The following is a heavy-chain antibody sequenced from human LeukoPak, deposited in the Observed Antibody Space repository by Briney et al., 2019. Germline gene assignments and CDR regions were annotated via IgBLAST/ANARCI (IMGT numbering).Heavy chain of an antibody. J-gene: IGHJ4*02. CDR1: GFTFSSYA. Sequence: GGTLRLSCAASGFTFSSYAMSWVRQGPGKGLEWVSSVSGSGGSTYYADSVKGRFTIYRDNSKNTLYLQINSLRVEDTAVYYCAKGSHSSGWLVFNYWGQGTLVTVSS. D-gene: IGHD6-19*01. V-gene: IGHV3-23*01. CDR3: AKGSHSSGWLVFNY. CDR2: VSGSGGST.